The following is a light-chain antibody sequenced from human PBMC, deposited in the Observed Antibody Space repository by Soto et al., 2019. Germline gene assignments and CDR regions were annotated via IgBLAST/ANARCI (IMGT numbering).Light chain of an antibody. CDR2: EVS. V-gene: IGLV2-8*01. CDR1: SSDVGGYNY. J-gene: IGLJ1*01. Sequence: VLTQPPSASGSPGQSVTISCTGTSSDVGGYNYVSWYQQHPGKAPKLMIYEVSVRPSGVPDRFSGSKSSNTASLTVSGLQAEDEADYYCSSYAGSNNFVFGTGPKVTV. CDR3: SSYAGSNNFV.